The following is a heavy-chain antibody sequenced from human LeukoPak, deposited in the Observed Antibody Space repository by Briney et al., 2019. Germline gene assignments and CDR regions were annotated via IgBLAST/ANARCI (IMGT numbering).Heavy chain of an antibody. CDR1: GFTFSSYA. D-gene: IGHD3-22*01. CDR2: ISSNGGST. V-gene: IGHV3-64*01. CDR3: ARATFNYYDSSGYYNY. Sequence: GGSLRLSCAASGFTFSSYAMHWVRQAPGKGLEYVSAISSNGGSTYYANSVKGRFTISRDNSKNTLYLQTGSLRAEDMAVYYCARATFNYYDSSGYYNYWGQGTLVTVSS. J-gene: IGHJ4*02.